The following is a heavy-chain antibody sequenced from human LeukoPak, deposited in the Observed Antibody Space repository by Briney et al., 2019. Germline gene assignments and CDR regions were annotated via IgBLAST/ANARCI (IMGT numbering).Heavy chain of an antibody. D-gene: IGHD5-24*01. V-gene: IGHV1-18*01. J-gene: IGHJ4*02. CDR3: ARDPARRWLQLGE. CDR2: ISAYNGNT. CDR1: GYTFTSYG. Sequence: ASVKVSCKASGYTFTSYGISWVRQAPGQGLEWMGWISAYNGNTNYAQKLQGRVTMTTDTSTSTAYMELSSLRSEDTAVYYCARDPARRWLQLGEWGQGTLVTVSS.